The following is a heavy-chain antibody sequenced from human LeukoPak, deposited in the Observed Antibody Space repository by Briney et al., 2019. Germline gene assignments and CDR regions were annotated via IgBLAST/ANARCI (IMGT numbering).Heavy chain of an antibody. CDR2: ISNNGGYT. CDR3: AKDGSSWYGNWFDP. Sequence: PGGSLRLSCAASGFTFSSSAMSWVRQAPGKGLEWVSAISNNGGYTYYADSVQGRFTISRDNSKSTLCLQMNSLRAEDTALYYCAKDGSSWYGNWFDPWGQGTLVTVSS. CDR1: GFTFSSSA. D-gene: IGHD6-13*01. J-gene: IGHJ5*02. V-gene: IGHV3-23*01.